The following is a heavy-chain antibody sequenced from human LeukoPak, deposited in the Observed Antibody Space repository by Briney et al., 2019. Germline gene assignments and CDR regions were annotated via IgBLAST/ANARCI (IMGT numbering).Heavy chain of an antibody. Sequence: PGGSLRLSCAASGFTFSSYGMHWVRQAPGKGLEWVAFIRYDGSNKYHADSVKGRFTISRDNSKNTLYLQMNSLRAEDTAVYYCAKPDYYDSSGLNYFDYWGQGTLVTVSS. D-gene: IGHD3-22*01. CDR1: GFTFSSYG. CDR2: IRYDGSNK. CDR3: AKPDYYDSSGLNYFDY. J-gene: IGHJ4*02. V-gene: IGHV3-30*02.